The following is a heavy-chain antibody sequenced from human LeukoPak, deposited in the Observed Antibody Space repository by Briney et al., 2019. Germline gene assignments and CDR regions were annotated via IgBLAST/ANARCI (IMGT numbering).Heavy chain of an antibody. Sequence: ASLKVSCKASGYTFSSYAIHWVRQAPGQRLEWMGWINAGTGQTKYSQKFQRRVTITRDTSASTAYMELSSLRSEDTAVYSCARAGVVEMATIGFDYWGLGTLVTVSS. CDR2: INAGTGQT. CDR1: GYTFSSYA. D-gene: IGHD5-24*01. CDR3: ARAGVVEMATIGFDY. J-gene: IGHJ4*02. V-gene: IGHV1-3*01.